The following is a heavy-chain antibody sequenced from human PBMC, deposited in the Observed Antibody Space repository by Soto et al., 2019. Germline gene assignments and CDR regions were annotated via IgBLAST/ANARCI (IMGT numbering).Heavy chain of an antibody. D-gene: IGHD6-19*01. J-gene: IGHJ4*02. Sequence: QVQLQQWGAGLLKPSETLSLTCAVYGGSFSGYYWSWIRQPPGKGLEWIGEINHSGSTNYNPSLKSRVTISVDTSKNQFSLKLSSVTAADTAVYYCARVAVAGHRGIDYWGQGTLVTVSS. CDR2: INHSGST. CDR1: GGSFSGYY. V-gene: IGHV4-34*01. CDR3: ARVAVAGHRGIDY.